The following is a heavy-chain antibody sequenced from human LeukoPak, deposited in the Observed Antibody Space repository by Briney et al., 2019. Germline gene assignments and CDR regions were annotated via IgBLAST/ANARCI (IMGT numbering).Heavy chain of an antibody. D-gene: IGHD3-22*01. J-gene: IGHJ4*02. V-gene: IGHV3-11*06. CDR3: ARGDSSGYYIDY. CDR2: ISSSSSYT. Sequence: PGGSLRLSCAASGFTFSDYYMSWIRQAPGKGLEWVSYISSSSSYTNYADSVKGRFTISRENAKNSLYLQMNSLRAEDTAVYYCARGDSSGYYIDYWGQGTLVTVSS. CDR1: GFTFSDYY.